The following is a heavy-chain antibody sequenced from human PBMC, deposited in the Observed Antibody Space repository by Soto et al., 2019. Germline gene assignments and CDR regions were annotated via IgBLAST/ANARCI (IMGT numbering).Heavy chain of an antibody. V-gene: IGHV4-39*01. CDR3: ARHFPLRPARFDP. D-gene: IGHD2-15*01. J-gene: IGHJ5*02. CDR2: IYSSGST. CDR1: GDSFSSSNYY. Sequence: SETLSLTCTFSGDSFSSSNYYWGWVRQPPGKGLEWIGSIYSSGSTSYNPSLKSRLTMSIDTVNNHFSLNLTSVTAADTAVYYCARHFPLRPARFDPWGQGTLVTVSS.